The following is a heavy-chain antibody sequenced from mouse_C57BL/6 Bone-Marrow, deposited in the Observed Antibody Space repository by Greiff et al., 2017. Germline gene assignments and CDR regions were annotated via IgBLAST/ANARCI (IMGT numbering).Heavy chain of an antibody. CDR2: IWSGGNT. Sequence: VQVVESGPGLVQPSQSLSITCTASGFSLTSYGVHWVRQSPGKGLEWLGVIWSGGNTDYNAAFVSSLSISNDNSKSQVFFKMNSLQAADTAIYYCARNPYSPWAMDYWGQGTSVTVSS. CDR3: ARNPYSPWAMDY. J-gene: IGHJ4*01. CDR1: GFSLTSYG. V-gene: IGHV2-2*01.